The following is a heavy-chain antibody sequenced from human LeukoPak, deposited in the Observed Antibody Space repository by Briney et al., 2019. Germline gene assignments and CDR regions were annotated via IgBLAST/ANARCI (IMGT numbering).Heavy chain of an antibody. Sequence: SETLSLTCAVYGGSFSGYYWSWIRQPPGKGLDWIGYIYYSGSTNYNPSLKSRVTISVDTSKNQFSLKLSSVTAADTAVYYCARGPPREPWYSSGWYATGFDYWGQGTLVTVSS. CDR2: IYYSGST. D-gene: IGHD6-19*01. CDR1: GGSFSGYY. J-gene: IGHJ4*02. V-gene: IGHV4-59*01. CDR3: ARGPPREPWYSSGWYATGFDY.